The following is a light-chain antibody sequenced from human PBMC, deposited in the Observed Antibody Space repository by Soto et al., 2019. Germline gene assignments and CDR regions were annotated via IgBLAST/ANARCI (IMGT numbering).Light chain of an antibody. CDR2: DAS. Sequence: DIQMTQSPSTLSASVGDRVTITCRASQSISSWLAGYQQKRGKAPNLLIYDASRMESGVPSRFSGSGSGTEFTLTIISVQPDDFAACYCQPYNSSSASTFGQRTELEIK. CDR3: QPYNSSSAST. J-gene: IGKJ2*02. V-gene: IGKV1-5*01. CDR1: QSISSW.